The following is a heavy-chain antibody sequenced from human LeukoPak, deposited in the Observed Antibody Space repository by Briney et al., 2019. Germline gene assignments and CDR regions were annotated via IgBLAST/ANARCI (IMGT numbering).Heavy chain of an antibody. Sequence: SETLSLTCTVFGVSISSYYWSWIRQPAGKGLEWIGRIYTSGSTNYNPSLKSRVTMSVDTSKNQFSLKLSSVSAADTAVYYCARGQGITIFGVVSYYFDYWGQGTLVTVSS. CDR2: IYTSGST. V-gene: IGHV4-4*07. CDR1: GVSISSYY. D-gene: IGHD3-3*01. CDR3: ARGQGITIFGVVSYYFDY. J-gene: IGHJ4*02.